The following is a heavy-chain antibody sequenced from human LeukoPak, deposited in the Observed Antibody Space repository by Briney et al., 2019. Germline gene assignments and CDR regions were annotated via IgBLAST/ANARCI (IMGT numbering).Heavy chain of an antibody. D-gene: IGHD6-6*01. V-gene: IGHV3-7*01. CDR3: ARRGGSSSRRSPIDY. Sequence: GSLRLSCTASGFTFSDYWMTWVRQAPGKGPEWVANIKQDGSQRYYVDSVRGGFTISRDNAKTSLFLQMNGLRAEDTAVYYCARRGGSSSRRSPIDYWGQGTLVTVSS. CDR1: GFTFSDYW. CDR2: IKQDGSQR. J-gene: IGHJ4*02.